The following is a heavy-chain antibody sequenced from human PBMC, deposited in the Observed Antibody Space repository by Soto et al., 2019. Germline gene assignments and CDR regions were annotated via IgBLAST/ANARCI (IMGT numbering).Heavy chain of an antibody. CDR3: ARIYSGYANYFDY. D-gene: IGHD5-12*01. V-gene: IGHV4-30-4*01. CDR2: IYYSGST. Sequence: SETLSLTCTVSGGSISSGDYYWSWIRQPPGKGLEWIGYIYYSGSTYYNPSLKSRVTISVDTSKNQFSLKLSSVTAADTAVYYCARIYSGYANYFDYWGQGTLVTVSS. J-gene: IGHJ4*02. CDR1: GGSISSGDYY.